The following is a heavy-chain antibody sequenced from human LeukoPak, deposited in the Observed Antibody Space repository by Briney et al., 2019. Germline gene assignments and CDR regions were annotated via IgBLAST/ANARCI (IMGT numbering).Heavy chain of an antibody. CDR1: GDSSSSKNYY. Sequence: SETLSLTCSVSGDSSSSKNYYWSWIREHPGKGLEWIGYVYYSGSTFYNPSLKSRATISVDTSKNQFSLKLSSVTAADTAVYYCARNLGGSSWVFDCWGQGTLVTVSS. V-gene: IGHV4-61*01. CDR3: ARNLGGSSWVFDC. CDR2: VYYSGST. D-gene: IGHD6-13*01. J-gene: IGHJ4*02.